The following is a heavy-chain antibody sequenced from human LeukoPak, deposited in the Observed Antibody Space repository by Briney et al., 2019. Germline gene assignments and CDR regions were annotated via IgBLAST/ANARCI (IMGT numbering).Heavy chain of an antibody. D-gene: IGHD1-26*01. CDR3: AKGPVGSYHPGALFDY. J-gene: IGHJ4*02. CDR1: GFAFSSYS. Sequence: GGSLRLSCAASGFAFSSYSMNWVRQAPGKGLEWVSYISSSSSTIYYADSVKGRFTISRDNSKNTLYLQMNSLRAEDTAVYYCAKGPVGSYHPGALFDYWGQGTLVTVSS. V-gene: IGHV3-48*01. CDR2: ISSSSSTI.